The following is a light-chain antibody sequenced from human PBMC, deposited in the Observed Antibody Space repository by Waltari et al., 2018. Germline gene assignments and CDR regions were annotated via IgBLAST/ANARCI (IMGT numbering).Light chain of an antibody. CDR1: ALPKQY. V-gene: IGLV3-25*03. CDR2: KDE. Sequence: SYELTQPPSVSVSPGQTARITCSGDALPKQYVYWYQQKPGQAPVLFLYKDEERPSGIPERFSGSSSGTTATLTISGVQAEDEADYYCQSADSTGTYYVF. J-gene: IGLJ1*01. CDR3: QSADSTGTYYV.